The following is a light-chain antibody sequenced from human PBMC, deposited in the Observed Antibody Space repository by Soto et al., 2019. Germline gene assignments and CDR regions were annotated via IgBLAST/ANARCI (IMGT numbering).Light chain of an antibody. Sequence: EVVLTQSPGTLSLSPGERATLSCRASQSLDSTYLAWYQQKPGQSPRLVIYGASRKATGIPDRFSGSGSGTDFTLTIVRLEHQYVGVSYCQRSGSAPPCTFGAGTTLDI. V-gene: IGKV3-20*01. CDR1: QSLDSTY. CDR2: GAS. CDR3: QRSGSAPPCT. J-gene: IGKJ2*02.